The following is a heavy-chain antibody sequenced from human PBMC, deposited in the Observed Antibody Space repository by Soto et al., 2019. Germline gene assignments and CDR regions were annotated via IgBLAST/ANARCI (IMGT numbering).Heavy chain of an antibody. V-gene: IGHV4-38-2*01. CDR3: ARGPYYYGSGSYYPTLLAIRY. Sequence: PSETLSLTCAVSDYSIRSGYYWGWIRQPPGKGLEWIGEINHSGSTNYNPSLKSRVTISVDTSKNQFSLKLSSVTAADTAVYYCARGPYYYGSGSYYPTLLAIRYWGQGTLVTVSS. D-gene: IGHD3-10*01. J-gene: IGHJ4*02. CDR2: INHSGST. CDR1: DYSIRSGYY.